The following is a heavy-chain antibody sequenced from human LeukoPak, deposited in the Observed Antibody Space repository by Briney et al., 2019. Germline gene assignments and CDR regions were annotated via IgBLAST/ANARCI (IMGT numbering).Heavy chain of an antibody. Sequence: SETLSLTCAVYGESFSGYFWNWIRQPPGKGLEWIGEINHSGSTSNHNPSLKSRVTMSVDTSKNQFSLKLSSVTAADTAVYYCARSLSSRYYYDSSGYYYAVVFDIWGQGTMVTVSS. D-gene: IGHD3-22*01. J-gene: IGHJ3*02. CDR1: GESFSGYF. V-gene: IGHV4-34*01. CDR2: INHSGSTS. CDR3: ARSLSSRYYYDSSGYYYAVVFDI.